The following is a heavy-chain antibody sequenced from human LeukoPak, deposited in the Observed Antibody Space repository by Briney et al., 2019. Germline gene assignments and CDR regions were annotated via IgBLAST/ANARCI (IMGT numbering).Heavy chain of an antibody. CDR2: IGGSGGTT. D-gene: IGHD5-12*01. J-gene: IGHJ5*02. Sequence: GGSLRLSCAASGFTLRRYAMSWVRDAPGRGRECVSDIGGSGGTTYCADSVKGRFSISRDNSKNTLYLQMNSLRAEDTAVYYCAMGSEGYCGRTDCPRTWGQGTLVTVSS. V-gene: IGHV3-23*01. CDR3: AMGSEGYCGRTDCPRT. CDR1: GFTLRRYA.